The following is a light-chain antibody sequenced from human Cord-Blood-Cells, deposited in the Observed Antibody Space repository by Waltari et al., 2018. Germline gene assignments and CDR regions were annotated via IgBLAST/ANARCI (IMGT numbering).Light chain of an antibody. J-gene: IGLJ2*01. Sequence: QSALTQPASVSGSPGQSITISCTAPSSDVGGYNYVSWYQPHPGKAPKLMIYDVSNRPSGVSNRFSGSKSGNTASLTISGLQAEDEADYYCSSYTSSSTLVFGGGTKLTVL. CDR3: SSYTSSSTLV. V-gene: IGLV2-14*01. CDR2: DVS. CDR1: SSDVGGYNY.